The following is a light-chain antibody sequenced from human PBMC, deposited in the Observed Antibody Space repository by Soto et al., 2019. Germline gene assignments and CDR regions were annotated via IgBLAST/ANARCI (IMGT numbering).Light chain of an antibody. CDR3: QQYTSSLNT. V-gene: IGKV3-20*01. CDR2: GAS. CDR1: ETIRNNY. J-gene: IGKJ5*01. Sequence: QSPGTVSLSPGERATLSCRVSETIRNNYLAWYQQKPGQAPRLLIYGASVRATGIPDRFSGSGSGTDFTLTISRLEPEDFAVYYCQQYTSSLNTFGQGTRLEIK.